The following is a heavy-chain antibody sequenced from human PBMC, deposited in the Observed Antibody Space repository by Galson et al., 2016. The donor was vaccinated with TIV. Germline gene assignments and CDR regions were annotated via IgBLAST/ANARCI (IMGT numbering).Heavy chain of an antibody. Sequence: SVKVSCKASGYSFSDYYVHWVRQAPGQGFEWMGWINPNNGGTIYAQNFQGRVTLTRDTTITTVYMDVRALRHDDTAVYYCARGYGSDPDYWGQGTLVTVSS. V-gene: IGHV1-2*02. CDR3: ARGYGSDPDY. J-gene: IGHJ4*02. CDR2: INPNNGGT. D-gene: IGHD3-10*01. CDR1: GYSFSDYY.